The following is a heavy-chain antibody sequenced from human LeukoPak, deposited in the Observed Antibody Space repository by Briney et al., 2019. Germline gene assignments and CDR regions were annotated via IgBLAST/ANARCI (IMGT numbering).Heavy chain of an antibody. Sequence: SETLSLTCTVSGCSISSYYCSWIRQPPGKGLEWIGYIYYSGSTNYNPSLNSRLTISADTSKNQFSLTLSSVPAADAAVYYCARGPARLVAYFDYWGQGTLVTVSS. CDR1: GCSISSYY. D-gene: IGHD5-12*01. J-gene: IGHJ4*02. CDR2: IYYSGST. CDR3: ARGPARLVAYFDY. V-gene: IGHV4-59*01.